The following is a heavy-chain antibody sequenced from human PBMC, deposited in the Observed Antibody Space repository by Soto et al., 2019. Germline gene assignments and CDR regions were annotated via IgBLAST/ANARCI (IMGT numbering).Heavy chain of an antibody. V-gene: IGHV3-23*01. CDR1: GFTFSRHA. CDR2: LSDSGGST. J-gene: IGHJ4*02. Sequence: GGSLRLSCTASGFTFSRHAMTWVRQAPGKGLEWVSGLSDSGGSTYYADSVKGRFTISRDNSKNTLYLQMNSLRAEDTAVYYCAKDQYYDILTGYYKGGFDYWGQGTLVTVSS. D-gene: IGHD3-9*01. CDR3: AKDQYYDILTGYYKGGFDY.